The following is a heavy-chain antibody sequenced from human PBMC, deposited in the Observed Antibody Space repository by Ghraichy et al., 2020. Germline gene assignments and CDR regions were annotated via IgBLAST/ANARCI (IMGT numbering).Heavy chain of an antibody. V-gene: IGHV3-15*01. CDR2: IKSKTDGGTT. J-gene: IGHJ4*02. Sequence: GGSLRLSCAASGFTLSNAWMSWVRQAPGKGLEWVGHIKSKTDGGTTDYAAPVKGRFTVSRDDSKNTLYLQMNSLETEDTAVYYCTTLFAFTVGDNWGQGTLVTVSS. CDR1: GFTLSNAW. CDR3: TTLFAFTVGDN. D-gene: IGHD4-23*01.